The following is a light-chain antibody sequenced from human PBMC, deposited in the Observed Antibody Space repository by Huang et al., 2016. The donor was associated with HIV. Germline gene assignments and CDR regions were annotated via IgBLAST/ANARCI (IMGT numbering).Light chain of an antibody. J-gene: IGKJ4*01. CDR1: QSVSSN. Sequence: EIVMTQSPATLSVSPGERATLSCRASQSVSSNLAWYQQKPGQAPRLLIYGASTRATGIPARFSCSGSGTEFSLTISSLQSEDFAIYYCQHYENWPPLTFGGGTKVAIK. CDR3: QHYENWPPLT. V-gene: IGKV3-15*01. CDR2: GAS.